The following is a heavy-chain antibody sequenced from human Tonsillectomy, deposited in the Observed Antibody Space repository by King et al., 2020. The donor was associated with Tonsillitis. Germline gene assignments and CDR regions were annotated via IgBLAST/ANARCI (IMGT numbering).Heavy chain of an antibody. CDR1: GFTFSSYT. V-gene: IGHV3-23*04. J-gene: IGHJ4*02. CDR2: IVGSGGST. CDR3: AKWYCSGGTCSPHCDY. Sequence: VQLVESGGGLVQPGGSLRLSCAASGFTFSSYTMSWVRQAPGKGLEWVSAIVGSGGSTYYADSVKGRFTISRDNSKNTLYLQMNNLRAEETAVYYCAKWYCSGGTCSPHCDYWGQGTLVTVSS. D-gene: IGHD2-15*01.